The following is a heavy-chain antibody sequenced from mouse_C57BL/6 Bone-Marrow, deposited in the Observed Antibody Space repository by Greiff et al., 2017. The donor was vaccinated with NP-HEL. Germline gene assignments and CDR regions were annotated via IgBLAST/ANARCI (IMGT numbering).Heavy chain of an antibody. Sequence: QVQLQQSGPGLVQPSQSLSITCTVSGFSLTSYGVHWVRQSPGKGLEWLGVIWSGGSTDYNAAFISRLSISKDNSKSQVFFKMNSLQADDTAIYYCARNRAMITPYWYFDVWGTGTTVTVSS. CDR3: ARNRAMITPYWYFDV. D-gene: IGHD2-4*01. CDR1: GFSLTSYG. V-gene: IGHV2-2*01. CDR2: IWSGGST. J-gene: IGHJ1*03.